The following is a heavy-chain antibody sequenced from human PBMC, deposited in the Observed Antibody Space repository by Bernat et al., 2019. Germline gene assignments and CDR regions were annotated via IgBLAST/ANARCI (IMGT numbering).Heavy chain of an antibody. V-gene: IGHV3-53*04. Sequence: EVQLVESGGGLVQPGGSLRPSCAASGCTVSSYYMSWVRQAPGKGLEWVSVLDSGCSTYYADSVQGRFTIARHNSKTALYLHMNSLRAEDTAVYYCARDREGCWFDPWGQGTLVTVSS. J-gene: IGHJ5*02. D-gene: IGHD5-24*01. CDR3: ARDREGCWFDP. CDR2: LDSGCST. CDR1: GCTVSSYY.